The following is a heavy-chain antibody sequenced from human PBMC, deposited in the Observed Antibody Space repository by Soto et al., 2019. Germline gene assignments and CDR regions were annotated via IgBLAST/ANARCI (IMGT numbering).Heavy chain of an antibody. CDR2: IKSKGGGETT. CDR3: TKVLALPPKAAFDI. V-gene: IGHV3-15*01. Sequence: EGQLVESGGRLVEPGGSLRLSCAASGFNFNVAWMNWVRQAPGKGLEWLGRIKSKGGGETTEYAAFVKGRFTISRDDSKNTLYLQMNSLKSEDTAVYYCTKVLALPPKAAFDIWGQGTMVTVSS. D-gene: IGHD3-3*02. CDR1: GFNFNVAW. J-gene: IGHJ3*02.